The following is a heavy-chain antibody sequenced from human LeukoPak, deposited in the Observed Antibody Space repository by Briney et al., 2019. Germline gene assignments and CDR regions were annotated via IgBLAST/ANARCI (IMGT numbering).Heavy chain of an antibody. D-gene: IGHD3-10*01. Sequence: SETLSLTCTVAGGSMSSSNYYWGWIRQPPGKGLEWIGRIYYSGSTHYTPSLKSRVTISVDTSKKQFFLKLSSVTAADTAVYYCARNVSMVRGVTRLNWFDPWGQGTLVTVSS. V-gene: IGHV4-39*01. CDR3: ARNVSMVRGVTRLNWFDP. CDR2: IYYSGST. CDR1: GGSMSSSNYY. J-gene: IGHJ5*02.